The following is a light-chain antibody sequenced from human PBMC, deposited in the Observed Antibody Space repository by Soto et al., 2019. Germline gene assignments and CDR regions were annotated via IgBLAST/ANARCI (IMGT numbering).Light chain of an antibody. CDR3: QKTYNPPPK. CDR2: GAS. J-gene: IGKJ3*01. V-gene: IGKV1-39*01. CDR1: RSINNY. Sequence: DIQMTQAPSSLSAAAGDIVTITCRASRSINNYLNWYQHRHGEAPKLLIFGASSLQRGVPSRFSGSGSGTEFTLTISSLQREDFATYYCQKTYNPPPKFGPGTKVDIK.